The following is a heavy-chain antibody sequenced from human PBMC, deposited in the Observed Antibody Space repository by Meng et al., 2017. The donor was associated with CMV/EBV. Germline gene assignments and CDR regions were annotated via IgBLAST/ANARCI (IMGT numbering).Heavy chain of an antibody. CDR3: ARICVTSSACYHFDY. J-gene: IGHJ4*02. D-gene: IGHD2-15*01. Sequence: GESLKISCAASGFTFINYWMSWVRQAPGKGLEWVANIKQDGSEKHYVDSVKGRFTISRDNAKNSVFLQMNSLRVEDTAVYYCARICVTSSACYHFDYWGQGTLVTVSS. V-gene: IGHV3-7*01. CDR1: GFTFINYW. CDR2: IKQDGSEK.